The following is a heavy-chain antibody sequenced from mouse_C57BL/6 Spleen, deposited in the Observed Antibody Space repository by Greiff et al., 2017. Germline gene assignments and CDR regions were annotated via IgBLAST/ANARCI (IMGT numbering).Heavy chain of an antibody. CDR3: AREGECGSSFAY. D-gene: IGHD1-1*01. V-gene: IGHV1-56*01. J-gene: IGHJ2*01. CDR1: GYTFTSYW. Sequence: QVQVQQSGAELVRPGASVKISCKASGYTFTSYWMHWVRQRPGQGLEWIGEIFPGSGSTNSNEKFKGKATLTVDTSSSTAYMQLSSLPSEDSAVYFWAREGECGSSFAYWGQGTTLTVSA. CDR2: IFPGSGST.